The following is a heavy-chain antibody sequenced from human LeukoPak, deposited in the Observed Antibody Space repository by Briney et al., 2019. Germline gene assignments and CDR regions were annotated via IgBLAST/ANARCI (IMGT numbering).Heavy chain of an antibody. CDR1: GYTFTSYY. J-gene: IGHJ6*02. V-gene: IGHV1-46*01. D-gene: IGHD5-18*01. CDR3: ARLTLGGYSYGPYCGMDV. Sequence: ASVKVSCKASGYTFTSYYMHWVRQAPGQGLEWMGIINPSGGSTSYAQKFQGRVTMTRDTSTSTVYMELSSLRSEDTAVYYCARLTLGGYSYGPYCGMDVWGQGTTVTVSS. CDR2: INPSGGST.